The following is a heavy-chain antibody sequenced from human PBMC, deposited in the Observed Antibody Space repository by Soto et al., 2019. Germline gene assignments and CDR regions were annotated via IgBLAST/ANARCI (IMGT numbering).Heavy chain of an antibody. J-gene: IGHJ6*02. V-gene: IGHV1-69*13. CDR1: GGTFSSYA. CDR3: ARGIILTGYSTGYYYGMDV. Sequence: ASVKVSCKASGGTFSSYAISWVRQAPGQGLEWMGGIIPIFGTANYAQKFQGRVTITADESTSTAYMELSSLRSEDTAVYYCARGIILTGYSTGYYYGMDVWGQGTTVTVSS. CDR2: IIPIFGTA. D-gene: IGHD3-9*01.